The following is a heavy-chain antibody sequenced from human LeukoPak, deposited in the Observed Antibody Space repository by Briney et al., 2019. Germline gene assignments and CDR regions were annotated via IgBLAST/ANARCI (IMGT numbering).Heavy chain of an antibody. D-gene: IGHD1-26*01. CDR3: ARVFKNSGSYSIGAEYFQH. V-gene: IGHV1-2*02. J-gene: IGHJ1*01. Sequence: VASVKVSCKASGYTFTGYYMHWVRQAPGQGLEWMGWINPNSGGTNYAQKFQGRVTMTRDTSISTAYMELSRLRSDDTAVYYCARVFKNSGSYSIGAEYFQHWGQGTLVTVSS. CDR2: INPNSGGT. CDR1: GYTFTGYY.